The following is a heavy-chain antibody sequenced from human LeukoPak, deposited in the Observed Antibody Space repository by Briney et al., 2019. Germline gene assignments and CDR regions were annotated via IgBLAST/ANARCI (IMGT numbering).Heavy chain of an antibody. CDR2: ISSNGGST. CDR3: ARDPYYDSSGYYGYYYYYMDV. D-gene: IGHD3-22*01. V-gene: IGHV3-64*01. CDR1: GFTFSSYA. J-gene: IGHJ6*03. Sequence: GGSLRLSCAASGFTFSSYAMHWVRQAPGKGLEYVSAISSNGGSTYYANSVKGRFTISRDNSKNTLYLQMGSLRAEDMAVYYCARDPYYDSSGYYGYYYYYMDVWGKGTTVTISS.